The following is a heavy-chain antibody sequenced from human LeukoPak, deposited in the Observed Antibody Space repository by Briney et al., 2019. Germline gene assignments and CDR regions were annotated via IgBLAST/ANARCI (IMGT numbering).Heavy chain of an antibody. Sequence: GGSLRLSCTASGLTFCDYAMSWVRQAPGKGLEWVSFIRSKAYGGTTEYAASVKGRFIISRDDSKSIAYPQMNSLKTEDTAVYYCSRVRYCSGRSCYFGAFDIWGQGTMVTVSS. J-gene: IGHJ3*02. CDR1: GLTFCDYA. CDR3: SRVRYCSGRSCYFGAFDI. V-gene: IGHV3-49*04. D-gene: IGHD2-15*01. CDR2: IRSKAYGGTT.